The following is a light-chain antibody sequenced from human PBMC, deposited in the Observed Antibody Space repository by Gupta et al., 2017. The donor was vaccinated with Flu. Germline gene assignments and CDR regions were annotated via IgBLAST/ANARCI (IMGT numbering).Light chain of an antibody. CDR2: EVS. CDR3: CSFASTNTVV. CDR1: SSDVAAYNS. Sequence: ALTQPPSASGSPGHPVTISFTGTSSDVAAYNSVSWYQQYPGKAPIFMMYEVSKRPAGATDRFSGSKSGNTASLTICGPQAEEEADYYCCSFASTNTVVFGRGTKVTVL. V-gene: IGLV2-8*01. J-gene: IGLJ2*01.